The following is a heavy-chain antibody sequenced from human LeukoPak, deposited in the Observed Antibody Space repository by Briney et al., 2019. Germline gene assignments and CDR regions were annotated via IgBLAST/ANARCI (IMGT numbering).Heavy chain of an antibody. CDR1: GFTFSSYA. CDR3: ARDVEPTVTTYGMDV. V-gene: IGHV3-23*01. J-gene: IGHJ6*02. Sequence: PGGSLRLSCAASGFTFSSYAMSWVRQAPGKGLEWVSAISGSGGSTYYADSVKGRFTISRDNSKNTLYLQMNSLRAEDTAVCYCARDVEPTVTTYGMDVWGQGTTVTVSS. CDR2: ISGSGGST. D-gene: IGHD4-11*01.